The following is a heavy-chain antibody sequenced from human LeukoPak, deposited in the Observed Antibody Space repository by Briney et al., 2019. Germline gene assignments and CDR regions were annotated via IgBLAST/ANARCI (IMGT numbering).Heavy chain of an antibody. J-gene: IGHJ4*02. CDR3: ARSGSTGYSLDY. D-gene: IGHD3-22*01. CDR2: IDPNSGDT. V-gene: IGHV1-2*02. Sequence: GASVNVSCNASASSFTGYFIDWVRQGPGQGLEWMGCIDPNSGDTKYARKFQGRVSMPRDTSTRTAYMELSRLRSDDTAVYFCARSGSTGYSLDYWGQGTLVTVSS. CDR1: ASSFTGYF.